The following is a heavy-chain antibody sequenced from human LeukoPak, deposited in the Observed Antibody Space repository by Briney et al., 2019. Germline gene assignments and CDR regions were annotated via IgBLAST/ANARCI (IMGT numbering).Heavy chain of an antibody. CDR3: ARDFGDYGSGSYYNA. V-gene: IGHV4-59*01. D-gene: IGHD3-10*01. Sequence: SETLSLTCTVSGGSISSYYWSWIRQPPGKGLEWIGYIYYSGSTNYNPSLKSRVTISVDTSKNQFSLKLSSVTAADTAVYYCARDFGDYGSGSYYNAWGQGTLVTVSS. J-gene: IGHJ5*02. CDR1: GGSISSYY. CDR2: IYYSGST.